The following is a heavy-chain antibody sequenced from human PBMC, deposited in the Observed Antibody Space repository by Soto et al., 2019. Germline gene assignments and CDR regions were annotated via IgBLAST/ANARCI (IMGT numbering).Heavy chain of an antibody. J-gene: IGHJ4*02. CDR1: GGSISSGGYY. CDR2: IYYSGST. V-gene: IGHV4-31*03. D-gene: IGHD2-15*01. CDR3: ARGGDCSGGSCGVDY. Sequence: SETLSLTCTVSGGSISSGGYYWSWIRQHPGKGLEWIGYIYYSGSTYYNPSLKSRVTISVDTSKNQFSLKLSSVTAADTAVYYCARGGDCSGGSCGVDYWGQGTLVTV.